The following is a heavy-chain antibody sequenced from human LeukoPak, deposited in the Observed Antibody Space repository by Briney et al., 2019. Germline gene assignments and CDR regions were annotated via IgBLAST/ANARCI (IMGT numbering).Heavy chain of an antibody. CDR3: THDSSGYYSLHS. CDR2: IKSLAAGGTT. V-gene: IGHV3-15*01. Sequence: PGRSLRLSCAVSGLTFRDAWMSWVRQAPGKGLEWVGRIKSLAAGGTTDYAAPVKGRFTISRVDSKNTVYLQMNSLKTEDTAVYYCTHDSSGYYSLHSWGQGTLVTVSS. D-gene: IGHD3-22*01. CDR1: GLTFRDAW. J-gene: IGHJ4*02.